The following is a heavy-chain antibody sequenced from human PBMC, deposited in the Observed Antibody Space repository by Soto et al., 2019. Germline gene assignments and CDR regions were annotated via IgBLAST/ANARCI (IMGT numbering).Heavy chain of an antibody. J-gene: IGHJ4*02. Sequence: VQLLESGGGLVQPGGSLKLSCSASGFTFSTFAMSCVRQAPGKGLEWVSAIGARGNTYYADSVKGRFTVSRDNSKSMLYLQMGSLSVENTGTYYCPPPLLRSVHDVEKWGQGTLVIASS. V-gene: IGHV3-23*01. D-gene: IGHD2-15*01. CDR1: GFTFSTFA. CDR3: PPPLLRSVHDVEK. CDR2: IGARGNT.